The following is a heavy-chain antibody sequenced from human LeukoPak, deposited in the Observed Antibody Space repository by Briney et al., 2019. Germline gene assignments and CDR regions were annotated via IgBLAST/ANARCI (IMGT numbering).Heavy chain of an antibody. CDR1: GGSFSGYY. CDR3: ARDALTGLPRDAFDI. D-gene: IGHD7-27*01. CDR2: INHSGST. J-gene: IGHJ3*02. Sequence: SETLSLTCAVYGGSFSGYYWSWIRQPPGKGLEWIGEINHSGSTNYNPSLKSRVTISVDTSKNQFSLKLSSVTAADTAVYYCARDALTGLPRDAFDIWGQGTMVTVSS. V-gene: IGHV4-34*01.